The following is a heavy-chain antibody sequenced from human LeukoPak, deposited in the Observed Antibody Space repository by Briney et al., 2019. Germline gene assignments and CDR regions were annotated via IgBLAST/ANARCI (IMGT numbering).Heavy chain of an antibody. CDR2: INPNSGGT. D-gene: IGHD3-22*01. Sequence: ASVKVSCKASGYTFTGYYMHWVRQAPGQGLEWMGRINPNSGGTSYAQKFQGRVTMTRDTSISTAYMELSRLRSDDTAVYYCASSSRGVVVTNAWGQGTLVTVSS. J-gene: IGHJ5*02. V-gene: IGHV1-2*06. CDR3: ASSSRGVVVTNA. CDR1: GYTFTGYY.